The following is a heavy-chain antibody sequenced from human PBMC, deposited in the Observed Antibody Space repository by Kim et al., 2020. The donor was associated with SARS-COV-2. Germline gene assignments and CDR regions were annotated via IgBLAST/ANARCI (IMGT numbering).Heavy chain of an antibody. Sequence: ASVKVSCKASGYTFTGYYIHWVRQAPGQGLEWMGWINPNSGGTNYAQKFQGRVTLTRVTSISTAYMDLSSLRSDDTAVYYCARVRIVSTRGYSYPVDYWGQGTLVTVSS. CDR1: GYTFTGYY. CDR3: ARVRIVSTRGYSYPVDY. V-gene: IGHV1-2*02. CDR2: INPNSGGT. D-gene: IGHD5-18*01. J-gene: IGHJ4*02.